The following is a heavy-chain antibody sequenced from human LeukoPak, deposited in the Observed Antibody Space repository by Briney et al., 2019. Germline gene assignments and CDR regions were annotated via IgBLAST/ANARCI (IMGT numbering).Heavy chain of an antibody. Sequence: GGSLRLSCAASGFTVSSNYMSWVRQAPGKGLEWVSVIYSGGSTYYADSVKGRFTISRDNSKNTLYLQMNSLRAEDTAVYYCARNQQYYYDSSGSDWGQGTLVTVSS. V-gene: IGHV3-53*01. J-gene: IGHJ4*02. CDR1: GFTVSSNY. CDR2: IYSGGST. D-gene: IGHD3-22*01. CDR3: ARNQQYYYDSSGSD.